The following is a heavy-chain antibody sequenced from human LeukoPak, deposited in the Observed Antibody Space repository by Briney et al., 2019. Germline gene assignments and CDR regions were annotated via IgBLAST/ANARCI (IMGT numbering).Heavy chain of an antibody. J-gene: IGHJ4*02. CDR3: AKDLRYDFWSGSFSFDY. CDR1: GFTFSSYG. V-gene: IGHV3-23*01. CDR2: ISGSGRST. D-gene: IGHD3/OR15-3a*01. Sequence: PGGSLRLSCAASGFTFSSYGMSWVRQAPGKGLEWVSAISGSGRSTYYADSVKGRFTISRDNSKNTLYLQMNSLRAEDTAVYYCAKDLRYDFWSGSFSFDYWGQGTLVTVSS.